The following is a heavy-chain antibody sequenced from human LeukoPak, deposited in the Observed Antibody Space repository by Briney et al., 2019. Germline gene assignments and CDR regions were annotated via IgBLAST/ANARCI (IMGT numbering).Heavy chain of an antibody. CDR1: GFTFSSYA. V-gene: IGHV3-30*04. CDR3: ARGPLRAFAYYYGMDV. CDR2: ISYDGSNK. Sequence: GGSLRLSCAASGFTFSSYAMHWVRQAPGKGLEWVAVISYDGSNKYYADSVKGRFTISRDNSKNALYLQMNSLRAEDTAVYYCARGPLRAFAYYYGMDVWGKGTTVTVSS. J-gene: IGHJ6*04. D-gene: IGHD3-16*01.